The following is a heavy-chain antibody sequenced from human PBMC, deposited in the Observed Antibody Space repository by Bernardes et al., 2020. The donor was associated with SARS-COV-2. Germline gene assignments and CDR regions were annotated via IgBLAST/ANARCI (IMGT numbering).Heavy chain of an antibody. Sequence: GGSLRLSCAASGFTFSSYWMSWVRQAPGKGLEWVANIKQDGSEKYYVDSVKGRFTITRDNAKNSLYLQMNSLRAEDTAVYYCARDMKCSSTSCQNYYYYGMDVWVQGTTVTVSS. D-gene: IGHD2-2*01. CDR1: GFTFSSYW. CDR2: IKQDGSEK. V-gene: IGHV3-7*01. CDR3: ARDMKCSSTSCQNYYYYGMDV. J-gene: IGHJ6*02.